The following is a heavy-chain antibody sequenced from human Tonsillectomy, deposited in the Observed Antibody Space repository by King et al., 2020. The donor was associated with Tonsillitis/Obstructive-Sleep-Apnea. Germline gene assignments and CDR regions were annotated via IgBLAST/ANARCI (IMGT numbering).Heavy chain of an antibody. D-gene: IGHD7-27*01. V-gene: IGHV4-34*01. CDR2: INHSGST. Sequence: VQLQQWGAGLLKPSETLSLTCAVYGGSFSGYYWSWIRQPPGKGLEWIGEINHSGSTNYNPSLKSRVTISVDTSKNQFSLKLSSVTAADTAVYYCATRSGEAVPGGWFDPWGQGTLVTVSS. CDR1: GGSFSGYY. CDR3: ATRSGEAVPGGWFDP. J-gene: IGHJ5*02.